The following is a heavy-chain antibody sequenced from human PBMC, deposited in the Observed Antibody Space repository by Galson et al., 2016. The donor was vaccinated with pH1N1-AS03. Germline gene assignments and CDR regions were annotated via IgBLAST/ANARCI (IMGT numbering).Heavy chain of an antibody. Sequence: SLRLSCAASGFSFSTYWVYWVRQAPGKGLVWLARINGDATTTNYADSVRGRFTISRDNAKNTLNLQMNGLRVEDTANYFCAKEAGSSGWFDACDLWGQGTVVTVSS. CDR2: INGDATTT. V-gene: IGHV3-74*01. D-gene: IGHD6-19*01. CDR3: AKEAGSSGWFDACDL. CDR1: GFSFSTYW. J-gene: IGHJ3*01.